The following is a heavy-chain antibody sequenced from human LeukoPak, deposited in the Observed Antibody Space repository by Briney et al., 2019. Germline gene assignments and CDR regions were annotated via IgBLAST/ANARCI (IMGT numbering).Heavy chain of an antibody. Sequence: QTGGSLRLSCAASGFTVSSNYMSWVRQAPGKGLEWVSVIYSGGSTYYADSVKGRFTISRDNSKNTLYLQMNSLRAEDTAVYYCARDTYSGSYGGYFDYWGQGALVTVSS. V-gene: IGHV3-66*01. CDR3: ARDTYSGSYGGYFDY. J-gene: IGHJ4*02. CDR1: GFTVSSNY. D-gene: IGHD1-26*01. CDR2: IYSGGST.